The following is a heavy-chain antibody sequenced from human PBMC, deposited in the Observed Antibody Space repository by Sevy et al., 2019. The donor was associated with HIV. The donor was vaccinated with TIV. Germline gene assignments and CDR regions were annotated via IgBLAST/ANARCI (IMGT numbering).Heavy chain of an antibody. Sequence: GGSLRLSCAASGFTFSSYSMNWVRQAPGKGLEWVSSISGSSNYLYYAESLKGRFIISRDNAKNTLYLQMNSLRADDKAVYYCATGPPDGSYDYFDYWGQGILVTVSS. CDR1: GFTFSSYS. D-gene: IGHD1-26*01. CDR3: ATGPPDGSYDYFDY. CDR2: ISGSSNYL. J-gene: IGHJ4*02. V-gene: IGHV3-21*06.